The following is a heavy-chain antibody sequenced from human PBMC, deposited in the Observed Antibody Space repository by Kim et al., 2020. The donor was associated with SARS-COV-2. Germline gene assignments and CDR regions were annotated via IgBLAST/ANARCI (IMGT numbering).Heavy chain of an antibody. Sequence: VKGRFTISRENAKNSLYLQMNRLRAGDTAVYYCARAVSQYSSSWYPYYFDYWGQGTLVTVSS. V-gene: IGHV3-13*01. J-gene: IGHJ4*02. D-gene: IGHD6-13*01. CDR3: ARAVSQYSSSWYPYYFDY.